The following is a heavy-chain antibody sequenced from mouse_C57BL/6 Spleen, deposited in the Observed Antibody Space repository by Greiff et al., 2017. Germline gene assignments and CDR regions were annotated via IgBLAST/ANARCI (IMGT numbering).Heavy chain of an antibody. Sequence: VQLQESGPGLVAPSQSLSITCTVSGFSLTSYGVHWVRQPPGKGLEWLVVIWSDGSTTYNSALKSRLSISKDNSKSQVFLKMNSLQTDDTAMYYWARHLITTVVDYAMDYWGQGTSVTVSS. CDR1: GFSLTSYG. V-gene: IGHV2-6-1*01. CDR2: IWSDGST. J-gene: IGHJ4*01. CDR3: ARHLITTVVDYAMDY. D-gene: IGHD1-1*01.